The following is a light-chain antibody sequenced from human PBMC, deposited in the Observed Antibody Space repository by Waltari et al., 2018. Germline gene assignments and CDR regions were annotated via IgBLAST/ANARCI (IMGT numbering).Light chain of an antibody. CDR1: TSDVGNYDL. CDR2: EVI. J-gene: IGLJ1*01. CDR3: CSYAGRGTYV. V-gene: IGLV2-23*02. Sequence: QSALTQPASVSGTLGQSITISCTGTTSDVGNYDLVSWYQQHPGKAPKLLICEVIKRPSVVSSRFSCSKSGNTASLTISGLQAEDEADYYCCSYAGRGTYVFGSGTKVTVL.